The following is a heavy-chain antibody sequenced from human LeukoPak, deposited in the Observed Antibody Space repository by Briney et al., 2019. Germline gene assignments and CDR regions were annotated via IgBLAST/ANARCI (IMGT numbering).Heavy chain of an antibody. D-gene: IGHD6-19*01. CDR3: ARDLVGRLVRGVFDY. CDR2: IRYDGSNK. J-gene: IGHJ4*02. Sequence: GGSLRLSCAASGFTFSSYGMHWVRQAPGKGLEWVAFIRYDGSNKYYADSVKGRFTISRDNAKNSLYLQMNSLRAEDTALYYCARDLVGRLVRGVFDYWGQGTLVTVSS. V-gene: IGHV3-30*02. CDR1: GFTFSSYG.